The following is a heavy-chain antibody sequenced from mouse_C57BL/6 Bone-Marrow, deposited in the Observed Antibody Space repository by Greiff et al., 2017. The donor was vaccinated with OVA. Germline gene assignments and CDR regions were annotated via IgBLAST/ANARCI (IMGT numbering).Heavy chain of an antibody. Sequence: EVQLQQSGAELVRPGASVKVSCTASGFNIKDDYMHWVKQRPEQGLEWIGWIDPENGDTEYASKFQGKATITADTSSNTAYLQLSSLTSEDTAVYYCTTVYYYGSTYYFDYWGQGTTLTVSS. CDR1: GFNIKDDY. CDR3: TTVYYYGSTYYFDY. V-gene: IGHV14-4*01. J-gene: IGHJ2*01. CDR2: IDPENGDT. D-gene: IGHD1-1*01.